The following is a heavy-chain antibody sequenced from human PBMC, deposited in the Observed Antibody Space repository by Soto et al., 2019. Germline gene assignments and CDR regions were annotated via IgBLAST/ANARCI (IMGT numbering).Heavy chain of an antibody. CDR2: ISASGSRT. Sequence: PGGSLRLSCAASGFIFGTYAMNWVRQAPGKGLEWVSGISASGSRTFYADSVKGRFTVSRDFSKNTLSLQMDSLRAEDTALYYCARLARGSGSYAAFVFFDHWGQGALVTVSS. V-gene: IGHV3-23*01. J-gene: IGHJ4*02. CDR1: GFIFGTYA. D-gene: IGHD3-10*01. CDR3: ARLARGSGSYAAFVFFDH.